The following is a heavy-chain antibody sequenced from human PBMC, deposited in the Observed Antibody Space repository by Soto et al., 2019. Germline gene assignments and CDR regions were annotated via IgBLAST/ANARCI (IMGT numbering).Heavy chain of an antibody. J-gene: IGHJ4*02. CDR3: ARESVVGNYYASGRYYNGHY. D-gene: IGHD3-10*01. CDR2: IWYDGSNK. CDR1: GFTFSSYG. V-gene: IGHV3-33*01. Sequence: QVQLVESGGGVVQPGRSLRLSCAASGFTFSSYGMHWVRQAPGKGLEWVAVIWYDGSNKYYADYVKGRFTISRDNSKNTLYLQKNRLRTEDTAVYYCARESVVGNYYASGRYYNGHYCGQGTLFNVSS.